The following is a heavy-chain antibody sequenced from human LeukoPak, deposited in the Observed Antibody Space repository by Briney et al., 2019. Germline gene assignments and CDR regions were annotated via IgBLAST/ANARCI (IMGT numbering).Heavy chain of an antibody. CDR2: INPNSGGT. D-gene: IGHD6-13*01. J-gene: IGHJ4*02. CDR3: ARDLIAAAGGY. Sequence: ASVKVSCKASGYTFTSYGISWVRQAPGQGLEWMGWINPNSGGTNYAQKFQGRVTMTRGTSISTAYMELSRLRSDDTAVYYCARDLIAAAGGYWGQGTLVTVSS. V-gene: IGHV1-2*02. CDR1: GYTFTSYG.